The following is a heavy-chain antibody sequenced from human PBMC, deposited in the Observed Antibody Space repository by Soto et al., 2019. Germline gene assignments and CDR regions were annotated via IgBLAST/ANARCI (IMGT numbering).Heavy chain of an antibody. CDR2: IYHTGST. CDR3: AKSSGGDGYSH. CDR1: GDSLHSGAYY. Sequence: PSETLSLTCNVSGDSLHSGAYYWTWIRQSPGRGLEWIGHIYHTGSTNYNPSLRSRLTISLDTSKNHFSLTLRFVNAVDTGVYYCAKSSGGDGYSHWGQGTLVTVSS. J-gene: IGHJ4*02. V-gene: IGHV4-61*03. D-gene: IGHD2-15*01.